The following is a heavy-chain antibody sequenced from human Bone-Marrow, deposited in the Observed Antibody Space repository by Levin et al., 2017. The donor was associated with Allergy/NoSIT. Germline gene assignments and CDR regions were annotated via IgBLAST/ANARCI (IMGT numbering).Heavy chain of an antibody. CDR1: GFTFSSYA. CDR2: ISYDGSNK. J-gene: IGHJ6*02. Sequence: GGSLRLSCAASGFTFSSYAMHWVRQAPGKGLEWVAVISYDGSNKYYADSVKGRFTISRDNSKNTLYLQMNSLRAEDTAVYYCARGPDYDTFQRRDYYGMDVWGQGTTVTVSS. CDR3: ARGPDYDTFQRRDYYGMDV. V-gene: IGHV3-30-3*01. D-gene: IGHD3-9*01.